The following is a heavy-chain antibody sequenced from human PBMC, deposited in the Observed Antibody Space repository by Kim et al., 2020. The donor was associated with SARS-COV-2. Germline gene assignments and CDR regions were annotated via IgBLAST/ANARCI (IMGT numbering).Heavy chain of an antibody. CDR1: GGSISSSSYY. D-gene: IGHD3-22*01. V-gene: IGHV4-39*01. J-gene: IGHJ4*02. CDR2: IYYSGST. Sequence: SETLSLTCTVSGGSISSSSYYWGWIRQPPGKGLEWIGSIYYSGSTYYNPSLKSRVTISVDTSKNQFSLKLSSVTAADTAVYYCARLAPITMIVVVTGYFDYWGQGTLVTVSS. CDR3: ARLAPITMIVVVTGYFDY.